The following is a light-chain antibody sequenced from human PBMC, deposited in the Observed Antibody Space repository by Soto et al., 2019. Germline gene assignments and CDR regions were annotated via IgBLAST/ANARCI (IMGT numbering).Light chain of an antibody. CDR1: QSVGHF. J-gene: IGKJ2*01. CDR3: QQRTTWPPGYT. Sequence: EIVLTQSPATLSLSPGERATLSCRASQSVGHFLAWYQQKPGQAPRLLIYDASNRATDIPARFSGSGSGTDFTHTISSFEPEDFAVYYWQQRTTWPPGYTFGQGTKLEI. V-gene: IGKV3-11*01. CDR2: DAS.